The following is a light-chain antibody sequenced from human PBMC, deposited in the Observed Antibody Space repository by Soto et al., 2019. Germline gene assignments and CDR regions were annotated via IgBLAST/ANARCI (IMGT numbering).Light chain of an antibody. J-gene: IGLJ3*02. CDR1: NRDVGSYNL. CDR2: EVR. Sequence: QSALTQPASVCGSPGQSITIACTGTNRDVGSYNLVSWYQQRPGEAPKLIISEVRNRPSGISYRFTGSKSGNTASLTISGLQAEDEADYYCSSYITTSTLVFGGGTKVTVL. V-gene: IGLV2-14*01. CDR3: SSYITTSTLV.